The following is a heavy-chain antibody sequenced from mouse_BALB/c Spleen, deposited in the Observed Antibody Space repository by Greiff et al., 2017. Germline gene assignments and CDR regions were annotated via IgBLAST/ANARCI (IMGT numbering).Heavy chain of an antibody. D-gene: IGHD3-2*02. J-gene: IGHJ3*01. V-gene: IGHV3-2*02. CDR2: ISYSGST. CDR3: ARSGLESAWFAY. CDR1: GYSITSDYA. Sequence: EVKLMESGPGLVKPSQSLSLTCTVTGYSITSDYAWNWIRQFPGNKLEWMGYISYSGSTSYNPSLKSRISITRDTSKNQFFLQLNSVTTEDTATYYCARSGLESAWFAYWGQGTLVTVSA.